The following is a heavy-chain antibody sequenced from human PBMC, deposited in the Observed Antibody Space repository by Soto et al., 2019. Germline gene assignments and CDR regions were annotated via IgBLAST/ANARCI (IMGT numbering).Heavy chain of an antibody. D-gene: IGHD3-10*01. CDR1: GFTFSSYG. V-gene: IGHV3-33*01. Sequence: GESLKISCAASGFTFSSYGMHWVRQAPGKGLEWVAIIWYDGSNKYYADSVKGRFTISRDNSKNTLYLQMNSLRAEDTAIYYCAVALTMVRGVIAFDIWGQGTMVTVSS. CDR3: AVALTMVRGVIAFDI. CDR2: IWYDGSNK. J-gene: IGHJ3*02.